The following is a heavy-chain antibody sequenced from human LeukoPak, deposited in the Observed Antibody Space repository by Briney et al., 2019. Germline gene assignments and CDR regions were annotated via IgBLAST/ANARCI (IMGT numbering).Heavy chain of an antibody. D-gene: IGHD2-8*02. J-gene: IGHJ4*02. CDR3: AHRRVSDNTDVFDS. Sequence: ESGPPLMKPTQTLTLTCTFSGFSLSTTGVYVGWFRQPPGKALEWLALISWDDDQRYSPSLKSRLTITKDTSKNQVVLTVANMETVDTATYYCAHRRVSDNTDVFDSWGQGVLVTVSS. V-gene: IGHV2-5*02. CDR1: GFSLSTTGVY. CDR2: ISWDDDQ.